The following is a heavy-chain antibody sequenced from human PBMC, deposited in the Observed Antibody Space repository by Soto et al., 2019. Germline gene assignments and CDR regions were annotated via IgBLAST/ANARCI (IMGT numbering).Heavy chain of an antibody. CDR3: ARLESPSKFDY. D-gene: IGHD3-3*01. CDR1: GYSFTSYW. CDR2: IYPGDSDT. Sequence: GESLKISCTGSGYSFTSYWIAWVRQMPGTGLEWMGIIYPGDSDTRYSPSFQGQVTISADKSISTAYLQWSSLKASDTAMYYCARLESPSKFDYWGQGTLVTSPQ. J-gene: IGHJ4*02. V-gene: IGHV5-51*01.